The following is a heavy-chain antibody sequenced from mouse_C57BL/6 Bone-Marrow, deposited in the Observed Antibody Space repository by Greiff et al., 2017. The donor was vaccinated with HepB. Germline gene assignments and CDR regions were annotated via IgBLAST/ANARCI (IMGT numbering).Heavy chain of an antibody. J-gene: IGHJ3*01. Sequence: VQLQQSGAELVRPGTSVKVSCKASGYAFTNYLIEWVKQRPGQGLEWIGVINPGSGGPNYNEKFKGKATLTADKSSSTAYMQLSSLTSEDSAVYFCARRTLMVTTSNWGQGTLVTVSA. CDR1: GYAFTNYL. D-gene: IGHD2-2*01. CDR3: ARRTLMVTTSN. CDR2: INPGSGGP. V-gene: IGHV1-54*01.